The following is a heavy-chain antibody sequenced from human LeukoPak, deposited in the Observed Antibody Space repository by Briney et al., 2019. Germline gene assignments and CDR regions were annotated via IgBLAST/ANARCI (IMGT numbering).Heavy chain of an antibody. J-gene: IGHJ6*02. CDR1: GFTFSDDY. Sequence: GGSLRLSCAASGFTFSDDYMSWIRRAPERGLEWVSYISSSGSTIYYADSVKGRFTISRDNAKNSLYLQMNSLRAEDTAVYYCARDSQFHYYYYGMDVGGQGTTVTVSS. D-gene: IGHD2-21*01. CDR2: ISSSGSTI. CDR3: ARDSQFHYYYYGMDV. V-gene: IGHV3-11*01.